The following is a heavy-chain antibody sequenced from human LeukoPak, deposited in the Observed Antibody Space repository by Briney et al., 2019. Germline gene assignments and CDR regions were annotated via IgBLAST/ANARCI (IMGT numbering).Heavy chain of an antibody. J-gene: IGHJ4*02. V-gene: IGHV3-74*01. D-gene: IGHD6-13*01. CDR1: GFTFSSYW. CDR2: INSDGSST. CDR3: AKVRAAAGKTLCLDY. Sequence: GGSLRLSCAASGFTFSSYWMHWVRQAPGKGRLLVSRINSDGSSTSYADSVKGRFTISRDNAKNTLYLQMNSLRAEDTAVYYCAKVRAAAGKTLCLDYWGQGTLVTVSS.